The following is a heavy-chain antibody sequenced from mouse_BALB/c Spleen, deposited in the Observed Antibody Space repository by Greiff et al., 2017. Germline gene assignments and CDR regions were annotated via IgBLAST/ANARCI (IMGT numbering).Heavy chain of an antibody. J-gene: IGHJ3*01. V-gene: IGHV3-8*02. D-gene: IGHD2-4*01. Sequence: EVKVEESGPSLVKPSQTLSLTCSVTGDSITSGYWNWIRKFPGNKLEYMGYISYSGSTYYNPSLKSRISITRDTSKNQYYLQLNSVTTEDTATYYCARGGGYDYDGFAYWGQGTLVTVSA. CDR2: ISYSGST. CDR3: ARGGGYDYDGFAY. CDR1: GDSITSGY.